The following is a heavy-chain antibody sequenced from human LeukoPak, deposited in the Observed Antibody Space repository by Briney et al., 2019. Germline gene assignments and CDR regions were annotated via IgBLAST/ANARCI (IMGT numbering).Heavy chain of an antibody. D-gene: IGHD3-22*01. J-gene: IGHJ4*02. Sequence: ASVKVSCKASGYTFTSYYMHWVRQAPGQGLEWMGIINPSGGSTRYAQKFQGRVTMTRDTSISTAYMELSRLRSDDTAVYYCARSVGITMIAPIIDYWGQGTLVTVSS. CDR1: GYTFTSYY. CDR2: INPSGGST. CDR3: ARSVGITMIAPIIDY. V-gene: IGHV1-46*01.